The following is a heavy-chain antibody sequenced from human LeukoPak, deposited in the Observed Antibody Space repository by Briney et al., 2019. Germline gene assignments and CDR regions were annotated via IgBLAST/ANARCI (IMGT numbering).Heavy chain of an antibody. J-gene: IGHJ3*02. D-gene: IGHD1-1*01. CDR1: GFTFSSYA. V-gene: IGHV3-23*01. CDR3: AKIWNDLHDAFDI. CDR2: MSGSGGST. Sequence: GGSLRLSCAASGFTFSSYAMSWVRQAPGKGLEWVSAMSGSGGSTYYADSVKGRFTISRDNSKNTLYLQMNSLRAEDTAVYYCAKIWNDLHDAFDIWGQGTMITVSS.